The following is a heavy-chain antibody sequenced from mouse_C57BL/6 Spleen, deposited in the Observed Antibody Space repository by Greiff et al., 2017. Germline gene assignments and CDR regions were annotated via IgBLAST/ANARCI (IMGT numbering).Heavy chain of an antibody. V-gene: IGHV1-69*01. CDR2: LDPSDSYT. CDR3: ARAGTRLFDY. CDR1: GYTFTSYW. J-gene: IGHJ2*01. D-gene: IGHD2-13*01. Sequence: QVQLQQPGAELVMPGASVKLSCKASGYTFTSYWMHWVKQRPGQGLEWIGELDPSDSYTNYNQKFKGKSTLTVDKSSSTAYMQLSSLTSEDSAVYYCARAGTRLFDYWGQGTTLTVSS.